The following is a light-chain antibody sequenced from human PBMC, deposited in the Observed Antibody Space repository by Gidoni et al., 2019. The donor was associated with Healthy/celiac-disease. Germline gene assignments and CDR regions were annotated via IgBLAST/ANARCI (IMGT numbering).Light chain of an antibody. CDR1: QSVTSKY. Sequence: ELVLTQSPGTLSLSPGERATLSCRASQSVTSKYLAWYQQKPGQAPRLLIYGASSRATGIPDRFSGSGSGTDFTLTISRLEPEDFAVYYCQQNGSTPRITFGQXTRLEIK. V-gene: IGKV3-20*01. J-gene: IGKJ5*01. CDR2: GAS. CDR3: QQNGSTPRIT.